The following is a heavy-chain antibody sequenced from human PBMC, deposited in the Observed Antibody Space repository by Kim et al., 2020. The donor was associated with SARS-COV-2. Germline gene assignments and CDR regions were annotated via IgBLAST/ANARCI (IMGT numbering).Heavy chain of an antibody. CDR3: ARDGSNYVYMDV. V-gene: IGHV4-59*01. Sequence: SETLSLTCTVSGGSISSYYWSWIRQPPGKGLEWIGYIYYSGSTNYNPSLKSRVTISVDTSKNQFSLKLSSVTAADTAVYYCARDGSNYVYMDVWGKGTTVTVS. J-gene: IGHJ6*03. CDR1: GGSISSYY. D-gene: IGHD4-4*01. CDR2: IYYSGST.